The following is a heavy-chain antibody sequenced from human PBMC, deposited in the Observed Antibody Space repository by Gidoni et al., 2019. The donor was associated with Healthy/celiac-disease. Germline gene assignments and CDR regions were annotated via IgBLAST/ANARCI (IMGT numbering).Heavy chain of an antibody. CDR1: GGSISSGSYY. J-gene: IGHJ4*02. Sequence: VQLQASGPGLVEPSKTLSLTGTGSGGSISSGSYYWSWIRQPAGKGLEWIGRIYTSGSTNYNPSLKSRVTISVDTSKNQFSLKLSSVTAADTAVYYCARDPPGTGTSYWGQGTLVTVSS. V-gene: IGHV4-61*02. CDR2: IYTSGST. CDR3: ARDPPGTGTSY. D-gene: IGHD1-7*01.